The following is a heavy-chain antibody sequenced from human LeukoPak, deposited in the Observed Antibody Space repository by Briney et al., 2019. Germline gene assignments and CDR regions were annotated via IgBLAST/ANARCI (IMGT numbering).Heavy chain of an antibody. D-gene: IGHD1-26*01. V-gene: IGHV3-30-3*01. CDR1: GFTFRSSA. CDR2: ISYDGNIK. J-gene: IGHJ4*02. CDR3: ARETSGSH. Sequence: GGSLRLSCAASGFTFRSSAMHWVRQAPGKGLEWVAVISYDGNIKYYAASVKGRFTISRDNSKDTLFLQMNSLRAEDTAVYYCARETSGSHWGQGTLVTVSS.